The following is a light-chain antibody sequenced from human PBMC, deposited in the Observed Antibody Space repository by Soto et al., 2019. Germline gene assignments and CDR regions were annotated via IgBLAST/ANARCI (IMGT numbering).Light chain of an antibody. V-gene: IGLV2-23*01. CDR3: CSFTASNTHV. CDR1: SSDINTSRY. Sequence: QSVLTQPASVSGSPGQSITISCIGASSDINTSRYVSWYQQHPGKAPKLLIYERSKRPSGVSDRFSGSKSGNTASLTISGLQAEDEAVYYCCSFTASNTHVFGTGTKLTVL. J-gene: IGLJ1*01. CDR2: ERS.